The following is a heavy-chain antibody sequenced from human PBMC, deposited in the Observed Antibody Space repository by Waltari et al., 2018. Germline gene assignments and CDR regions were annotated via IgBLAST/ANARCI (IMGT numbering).Heavy chain of an antibody. D-gene: IGHD2-2*01. Sequence: QVQLVQSGAEVKKPGASVKVSCKASGYTFTSYDINWVRQATGQGLEWMGWMNTNSGNTGHARKFQGRVTWTKNTSIGTAYRELGSLRSDDTAVYYCARAMGRRYCSSTSCPYNWFDPWGQGTLVTVSS. CDR2: MNTNSGNT. V-gene: IGHV1-8*01. J-gene: IGHJ5*02. CDR1: GYTFTSYD. CDR3: ARAMGRRYCSSTSCPYNWFDP.